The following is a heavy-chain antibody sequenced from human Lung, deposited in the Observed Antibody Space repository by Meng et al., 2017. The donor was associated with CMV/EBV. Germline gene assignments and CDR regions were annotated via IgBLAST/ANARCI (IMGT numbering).Heavy chain of an antibody. D-gene: IGHD2-2*01. CDR2: IIPIFGTA. CDR3: ARADIVVVPAASGGAYYYYGMDV. J-gene: IGHJ6*02. CDR1: GGTFSSYS. V-gene: IGHV1-69*05. Sequence: SVNVSCLASGGTFSSYSISWVRQAPGQGLEWMGGIIPIFGTANYAQKFQGRVTITTDESTSTAYMELSSLRSEDTAVYYCARADIVVVPAASGGAYYYYGMDVWGQGTTVXVSS.